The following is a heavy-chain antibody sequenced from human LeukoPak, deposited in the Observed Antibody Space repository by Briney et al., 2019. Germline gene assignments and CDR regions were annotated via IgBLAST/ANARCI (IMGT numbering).Heavy chain of an antibody. J-gene: IGHJ4*02. CDR3: ARASGRKAVAVSTIDY. CDR2: INPNSGGT. Sequence: ASVKVSCKASGYTFTGYYMHWVRQAPGQGLEWMGWINPNSGGTNYAQKFQGRVTMTRDTSISTAYMELSRLRSDDTAVYYCARASGRKAVAVSTIDYWGQGTLVTVSS. CDR1: GYTFTGYY. D-gene: IGHD6-19*01. V-gene: IGHV1-2*02.